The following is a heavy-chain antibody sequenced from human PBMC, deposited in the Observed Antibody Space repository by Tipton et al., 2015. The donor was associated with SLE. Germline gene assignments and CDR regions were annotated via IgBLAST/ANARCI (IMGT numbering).Heavy chain of an antibody. Sequence: TLSLTCTVSGVSVTNYYWSWIRQPPGKRLEWIGFIQGRENTNYNPSLESRVTISVDTSKNQFSLQLTSVTAADTAIYYCARERFTNDFYFYMGVWGKGTTVTVSS. J-gene: IGHJ6*03. CDR1: GVSVTNYY. CDR3: ARERFTNDFYFYMGV. D-gene: IGHD2-8*01. V-gene: IGHV4-59*02. CDR2: IQGRENT.